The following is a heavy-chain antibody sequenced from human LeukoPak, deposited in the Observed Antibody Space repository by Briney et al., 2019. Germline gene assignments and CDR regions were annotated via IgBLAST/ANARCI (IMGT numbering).Heavy chain of an antibody. CDR3: ASNLLIAAAGIYDAFDI. CDR1: GYSFSSSW. CDR2: IYPSDSDT. J-gene: IGHJ3*02. V-gene: IGHV5-51*01. Sequence: GESLKISCEGSGYSFSSSWVGWVRQMPGKGLEWMGIIYPSDSDTRYSPSFQGQVTISADKSISTAYLQWSSLKASDTAMYYCASNLLIAAAGIYDAFDIRGQGTMVTVSS. D-gene: IGHD6-13*01.